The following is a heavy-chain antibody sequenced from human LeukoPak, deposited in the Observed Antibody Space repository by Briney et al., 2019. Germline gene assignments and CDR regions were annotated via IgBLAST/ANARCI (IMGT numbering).Heavy chain of an antibody. J-gene: IGHJ4*02. V-gene: IGHV3-11*01. Sequence: KPGGSLRLSCTAPGFTFSDHYMSWIREAPGKGLEWVSYISNNHSPTYYADSVRGRFTISRDNAKNSLYLQMDSLSAEDTAVYYCARGAGRLADYWGQGTLVTVSS. CDR3: ARGAGRLADY. D-gene: IGHD6-19*01. CDR2: ISNNHSPT. CDR1: GFTFSDHY.